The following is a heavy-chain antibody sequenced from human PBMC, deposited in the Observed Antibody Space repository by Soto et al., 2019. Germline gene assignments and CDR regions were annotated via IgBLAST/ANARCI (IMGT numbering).Heavy chain of an antibody. J-gene: IGHJ3*02. CDR3: ARDMSSGSWVPRVFDI. D-gene: IGHD6-13*01. V-gene: IGHV1-46*03. CDR2: INPSGGST. Sequence: ASVKVCCKASRYTFTSYYIHWVRHDPGQGLVWLGIINPSGGSTRYAQKFQGRVTMTRDTSTSTVYMELSSLTSEDTAVYYCARDMSSGSWVPRVFDIWGQGTMVTVSS. CDR1: RYTFTSYY.